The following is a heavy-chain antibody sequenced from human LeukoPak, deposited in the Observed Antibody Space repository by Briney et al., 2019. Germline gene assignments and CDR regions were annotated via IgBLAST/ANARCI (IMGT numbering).Heavy chain of an antibody. CDR3: ARPKFYYYYMDV. Sequence: SETLSLTCAVYGGSFSGYYWSWIRQPPGKGLEWIWEINHSGSTNYNPSLKSRVTISVDTSKNQFSLKLSSVTAADTAVYYCARPKFYYYYMDVWGKGTTVTVSS. CDR1: GGSFSGYY. V-gene: IGHV4-34*01. CDR2: INHSGST. J-gene: IGHJ6*03.